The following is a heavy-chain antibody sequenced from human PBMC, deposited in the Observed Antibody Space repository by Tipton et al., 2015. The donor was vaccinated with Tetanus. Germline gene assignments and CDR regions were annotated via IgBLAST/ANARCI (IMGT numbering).Heavy chain of an antibody. V-gene: IGHV3-53*01. CDR3: ARATYYYDSSGYGVDY. J-gene: IGHJ4*02. Sequence: SLRLSCAASGFTVSSNYMAWVRQAPGKGLEWVSVIYSGGSTYYADSVKGRFTISRDNSKNTLYLQMNSLRAEDTAVYYCARATYYYDSSGYGVDYWGQGTLVTVSS. CDR1: GFTVSSNY. CDR2: IYSGGST. D-gene: IGHD3-22*01.